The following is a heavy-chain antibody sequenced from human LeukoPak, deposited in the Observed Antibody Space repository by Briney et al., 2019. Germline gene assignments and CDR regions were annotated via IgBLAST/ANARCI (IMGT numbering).Heavy chain of an antibody. V-gene: IGHV1-2*02. D-gene: IGHD4-17*01. Sequence: ASVKVSCKASGYTFTAYYFHWVRQAPGQGLEWMGWINPNSGVTNYTQKFQGRVTMIRDTSISTAYMELSSLRSDDTAVYYCTRDPGDYDYGDYGCFDPWGKGTLVTVSS. J-gene: IGHJ5*02. CDR3: TRDPGDYDYGDYGCFDP. CDR1: GYTFTAYY. CDR2: INPNSGVT.